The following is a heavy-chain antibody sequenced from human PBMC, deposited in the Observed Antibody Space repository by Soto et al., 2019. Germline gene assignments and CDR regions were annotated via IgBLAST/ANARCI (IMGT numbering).Heavy chain of an antibody. CDR1: GFTFSSYA. CDR3: ARPLIGVVITAYAFDI. D-gene: IGHD3-22*01. Sequence: QVQLVESGGGVVQPGRSLRLSCAASGFTFSSYAMHWVRQAPGKGLEWVGVISYDGSNKYYADSVKGRFTISRDNSKNTLNLQMNRLRAEDTAVYYCARPLIGVVITAYAFDIWGQGTMVTVSS. CDR2: ISYDGSNK. J-gene: IGHJ3*02. V-gene: IGHV3-30-3*01.